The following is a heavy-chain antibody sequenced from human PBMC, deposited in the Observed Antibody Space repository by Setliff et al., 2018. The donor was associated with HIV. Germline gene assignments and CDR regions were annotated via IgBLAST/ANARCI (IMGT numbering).Heavy chain of an antibody. V-gene: IGHV4-34*01. CDR3: ARVEAKVRGATYGMDV. CDR2: INQSENT. D-gene: IGHD3-10*01. J-gene: IGHJ6*02. CDR1: GGSFSGYY. Sequence: PSETLSLTCTVYGGSFSGYYWSWIRQPPGMGLEWIGEINQSENTNYNPSLKSRVTISADPSKNQFSLKLSSVTAADTAVYYCARVEAKVRGATYGMDVWGHGTTVTVSS.